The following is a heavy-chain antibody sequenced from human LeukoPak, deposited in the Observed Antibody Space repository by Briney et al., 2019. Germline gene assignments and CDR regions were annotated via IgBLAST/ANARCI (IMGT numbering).Heavy chain of an antibody. CDR2: INPSGGST. Sequence: ASVKVSCKASGYTFTSHYMHWVRQAPGQGLEWMGIINPSGGSTSYAQKFQGRVTMTRDMSTSTVYMELSSLRSEDTAVYYCARDRSSGWYVGSDAFDIWGQGTMVTVPS. J-gene: IGHJ3*02. D-gene: IGHD6-19*01. CDR1: GYTFTSHY. CDR3: ARDRSSGWYVGSDAFDI. V-gene: IGHV1-46*01.